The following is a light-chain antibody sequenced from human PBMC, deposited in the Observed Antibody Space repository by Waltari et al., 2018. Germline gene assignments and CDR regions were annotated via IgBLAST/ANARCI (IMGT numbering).Light chain of an antibody. Sequence: SFVLTQPPSVSVAPGKTARITCGGNNIGSKSVHWYQQKPGQAPVLVLYYDNDRPSGIAERFSGSNSGNTATLTITRVEAGDEAAYYCQLWDSSSDHVLFGGGTKLTVL. CDR2: YDN. CDR1: NIGSKS. CDR3: QLWDSSSDHVL. J-gene: IGLJ2*01. V-gene: IGLV3-21*04.